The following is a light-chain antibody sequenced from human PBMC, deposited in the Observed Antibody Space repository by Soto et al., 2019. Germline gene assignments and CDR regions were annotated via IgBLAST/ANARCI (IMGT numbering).Light chain of an antibody. CDR1: QSISSW. J-gene: IGKJ1*01. CDR2: DAS. Sequence: DIHMTPSPSTLSAAVGDRVTISFRASQSISSWLAWYQQKPGKAPKLLIYDASSLESGVPSRFSGSGSGTEFTLTISSLQPDDFATYYCQQYNSYPGTFGQGTKVDI. CDR3: QQYNSYPGT. V-gene: IGKV1-5*01.